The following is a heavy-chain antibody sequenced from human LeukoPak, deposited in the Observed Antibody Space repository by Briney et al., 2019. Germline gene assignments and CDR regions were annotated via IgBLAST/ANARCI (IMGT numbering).Heavy chain of an antibody. CDR3: ARVGTYSSGWYRADYYYGMDV. CDR1: GGSISSGGYS. Sequence: SETLSLTCAVSGGSISSGGYSWSWIRQPPGKGLEWIGYIYYSGSTNYNPSLKSRVTISVDTSKNQFSLKLSSVTAADTAVYYCARVGTYSSGWYRADYYYGMDVWGQGTTVTVSS. D-gene: IGHD6-19*01. CDR2: IYYSGST. J-gene: IGHJ6*02. V-gene: IGHV4-61*08.